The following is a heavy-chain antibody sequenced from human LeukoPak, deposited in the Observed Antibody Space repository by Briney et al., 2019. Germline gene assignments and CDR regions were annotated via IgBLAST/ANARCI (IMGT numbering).Heavy chain of an antibody. V-gene: IGHV1-8*01. CDR1: GYTFTSYD. CDR3: ARDYGANSGWFDP. D-gene: IGHD4-23*01. J-gene: IGHJ5*02. Sequence: GASVKVSCKASGYTFTSYDINWVRQATGQGLEWMGWMSPNSGYTGYAQKFQGRVTMTRDTSISTAYMELSSLRSEDPAVYYCARDYGANSGWFDPWGQGTLVTVSS. CDR2: MSPNSGYT.